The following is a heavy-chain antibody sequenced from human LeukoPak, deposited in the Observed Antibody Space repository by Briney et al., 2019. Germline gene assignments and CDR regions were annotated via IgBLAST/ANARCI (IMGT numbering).Heavy chain of an antibody. CDR1: GFTFSSYG. V-gene: IGHV3-30*18. Sequence: GGSLRLSCAASGFTFSSYGMHWVRQAPGKGLEWVAVITYDGSDKYYADSVKGRFTISRDTSENTLYLQMNSLRAEDTAVYYCAKNRMVATVRPPFDIWGQGTMVTVAS. CDR2: ITYDGSDK. J-gene: IGHJ3*02. D-gene: IGHD5-12*01. CDR3: AKNRMVATVRPPFDI.